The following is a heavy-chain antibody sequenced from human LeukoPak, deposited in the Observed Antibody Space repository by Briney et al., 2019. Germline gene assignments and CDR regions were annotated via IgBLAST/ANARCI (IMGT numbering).Heavy chain of an antibody. V-gene: IGHV4-39*02. Sequence: PSETLSLTCTVSGDSISSSSSYWGWIRQPPGKGLEWIGSIFYSGSTYYNPSLKSRVTISIVASKNQFSLKLSSVTAADTAVYYCARVGSSGWYYFDYWGQGTLVTVSS. CDR2: IFYSGST. J-gene: IGHJ4*02. CDR1: GDSISSSSSY. CDR3: ARVGSSGWYYFDY. D-gene: IGHD6-19*01.